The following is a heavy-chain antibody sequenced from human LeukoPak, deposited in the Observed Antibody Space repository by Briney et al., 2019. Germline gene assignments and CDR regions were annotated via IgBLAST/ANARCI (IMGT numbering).Heavy chain of an antibody. J-gene: IGHJ4*02. V-gene: IGHV3-30-3*01. CDR2: ISYDGSNK. D-gene: IGHD2-15*01. CDR3: AREGEELSPGWGYCSGGSCSKGHYFDY. CDR1: GFTFSSYA. Sequence: GGSLRLSCAASGFTFSSYAMHWVRQAPGKGLEWVAVISYDGSNKYYADSVKGRFTISRDNSKNTLYLQMNSLGAEDTAVYYCAREGEELSPGWGYCSGGSCSKGHYFDYWGQGTLVTVSS.